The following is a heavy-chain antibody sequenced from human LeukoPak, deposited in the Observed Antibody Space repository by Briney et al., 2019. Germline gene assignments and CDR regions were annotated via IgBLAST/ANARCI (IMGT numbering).Heavy chain of an antibody. Sequence: GGSLRLSCAASGFKFSDYGMIWVRQVPGKGLEWVAGITGSDYADHADSVKGRFTISRDNSKNTPYLQMNSLRAEDTAFYYCAKSRNFYYYFMEVSGRGTKVTISS. CDR2: ITGSDYA. J-gene: IGHJ6*03. CDR3: AKSRNFYYYFMEV. CDR1: GFKFSDYG. V-gene: IGHV3-23*01.